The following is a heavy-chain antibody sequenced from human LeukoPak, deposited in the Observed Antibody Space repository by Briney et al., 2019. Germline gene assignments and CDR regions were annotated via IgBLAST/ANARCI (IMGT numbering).Heavy chain of an antibody. D-gene: IGHD6-19*01. V-gene: IGHV1-69*01. CDR1: GGTFSSYA. CDR2: IIPIFGTA. Sequence: SVKVSCKASGGTFSSYAISWVRQAPGQGLERMGGIIPIFGTANYAQKFQGRVTITADESTSTAYMELSSLRSEDTAVYYCARDRVEYEVAGTGNFDYWGQGTLVTVSS. J-gene: IGHJ4*02. CDR3: ARDRVEYEVAGTGNFDY.